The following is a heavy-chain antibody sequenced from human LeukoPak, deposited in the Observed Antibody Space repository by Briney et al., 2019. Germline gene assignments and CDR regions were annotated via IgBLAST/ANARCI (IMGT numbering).Heavy chain of an antibody. CDR1: GGSISSGGYS. V-gene: IGHV4-30-2*01. CDR2: IYHSGST. Sequence: SQTLSLTCAVSGGSISSGGYSWSWIRQPPGKGLEWIGYIYHSGSTYYNPSLKSRVTISVDRSKNQFSLKLSSVTAADTAVYYCARGGSSGWYYYGMDVWGQGTTVTVSS. D-gene: IGHD6-19*01. CDR3: ARGGSSGWYYYGMDV. J-gene: IGHJ6*02.